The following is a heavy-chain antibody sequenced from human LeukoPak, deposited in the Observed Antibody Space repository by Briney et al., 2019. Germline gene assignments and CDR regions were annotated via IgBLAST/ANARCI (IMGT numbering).Heavy chain of an antibody. J-gene: IGHJ4*02. CDR1: GYTFTGYY. CDR2: INPSGGST. CDR3: ARDLSPSSGYYYTIDY. D-gene: IGHD3-22*01. V-gene: IGHV1-46*01. Sequence: ASVKVSCKASGYTFTGYYMHWVRQAPGQGLEWMGIINPSGGSTSYAQEFQGRVTMTRDMSTSTVYMELSSLRSEDTAVYYCARDLSPSSGYYYTIDYWGQGTLVTVSS.